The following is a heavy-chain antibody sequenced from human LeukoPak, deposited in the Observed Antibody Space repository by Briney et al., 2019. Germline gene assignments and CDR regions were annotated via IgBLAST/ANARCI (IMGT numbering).Heavy chain of an antibody. CDR3: AKGARGILGYCSSTSCYTDWYFDL. V-gene: IGHV3-7*01. D-gene: IGHD2-2*02. CDR1: GFTFSSYW. Sequence: GGSLRLSCAASGFTFSSYWMSWVRQAPGKGLEWVANIKQDGSNKYYADSVKGRFTISRDNSKNTLYLQMNSLRAEDTAVYYCAKGARGILGYCSSTSCYTDWYFDLWGRGTLVTVSS. J-gene: IGHJ2*01. CDR2: IKQDGSNK.